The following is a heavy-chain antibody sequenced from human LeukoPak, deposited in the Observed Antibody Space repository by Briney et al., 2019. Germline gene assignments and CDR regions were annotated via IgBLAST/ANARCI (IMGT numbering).Heavy chain of an antibody. Sequence: ASVKVSCKASGYTFTSYGISWVRQAPGQGLEWMGWISAYNGNTNYAQKLQGRVTMTTDTSTSTAYVELRSLRSDDTAVYYRARVVPVVPAAPPPDYWGQGTLVTVSS. V-gene: IGHV1-18*01. J-gene: IGHJ4*02. CDR1: GYTFTSYG. D-gene: IGHD2-2*01. CDR2: ISAYNGNT. CDR3: ARVVPVVPAAPPPDY.